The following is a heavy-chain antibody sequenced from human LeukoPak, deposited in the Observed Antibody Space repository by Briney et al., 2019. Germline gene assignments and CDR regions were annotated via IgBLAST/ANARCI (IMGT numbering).Heavy chain of an antibody. Sequence: GGSLRLSCTASGCTFSNTWMSWVRQAPGEGLEWVGRIKSKIGGETTDYAAPVKGRFTISRDDSKYTVYLQMNSLKTEDTAVYYCATHIVAASLGNWGQGILVTVSS. J-gene: IGHJ4*02. CDR2: IKSKIGGETT. V-gene: IGHV3-15*01. D-gene: IGHD5-12*01. CDR3: ATHIVAASLGN. CDR1: GCTFSNTW.